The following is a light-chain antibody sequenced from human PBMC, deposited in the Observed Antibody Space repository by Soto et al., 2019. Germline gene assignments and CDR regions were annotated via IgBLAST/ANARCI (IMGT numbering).Light chain of an antibody. CDR2: SNN. CDR3: AAWDDSLDGPV. CDR1: SSNIGSNT. Sequence: QSVLTQPPSASGAPGQRVTISCSGSSSNIGSNTVNWYQQFPGTAPRVLMYSNNQRPSGVPDRFSGSKSGTSVFLAISGLQSDDEADYYCAAWDDSLDGPVFGGGPKLTVL. J-gene: IGLJ3*02. V-gene: IGLV1-44*01.